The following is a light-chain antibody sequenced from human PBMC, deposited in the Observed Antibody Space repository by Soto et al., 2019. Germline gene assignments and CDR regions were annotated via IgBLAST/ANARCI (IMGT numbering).Light chain of an antibody. CDR1: QGISSY. V-gene: IGKV1-8*01. CDR3: QQYYSYPVT. Sequence: AIRMTQSPSSFSASTGDRVTITCRASQGISSYLAWYQQKPGKAPKLLIYAASTLQSGVPSRFSGSGSRTDFTISISCRQSEDFGTYYCQQYYSYPVTFGQGTKVEIK. J-gene: IGKJ1*01. CDR2: AAS.